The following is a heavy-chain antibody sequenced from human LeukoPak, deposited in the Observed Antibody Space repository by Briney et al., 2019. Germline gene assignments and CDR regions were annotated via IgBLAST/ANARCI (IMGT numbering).Heavy chain of an antibody. CDR2: IIPIFGTA. CDR3: AAYLYYDFWSGPFDY. J-gene: IGHJ4*02. CDR1: GGTFSSYA. D-gene: IGHD3-3*01. V-gene: IGHV1-69*05. Sequence: GASVKVSCKASGGTFSSYAISWARQAPGQGLEWMGRIIPIFGTANYAQKFQGRVTITTDESTSTAYMELSSLRSEDTAVYYCAAYLYYDFWSGPFDYWGQGTLVTVSS.